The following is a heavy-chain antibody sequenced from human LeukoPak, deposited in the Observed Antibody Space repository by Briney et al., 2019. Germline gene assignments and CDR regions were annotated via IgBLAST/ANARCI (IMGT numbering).Heavy chain of an antibody. CDR1: GFTFSSYS. D-gene: IGHD3-9*01. V-gene: IGHV3-48*04. J-gene: IGHJ4*02. Sequence: GGSLRLSCAASGFTFSSYSMNWVRQAPGKGLEWVSYISSSSSTIYYADSVKGRFTISRDNAKNSLYLQMNSLRAEDTAVYYCARKGVLRYFDWLPFDYWGQGTLVTVSS. CDR3: ARKGVLRYFDWLPFDY. CDR2: ISSSSSTI.